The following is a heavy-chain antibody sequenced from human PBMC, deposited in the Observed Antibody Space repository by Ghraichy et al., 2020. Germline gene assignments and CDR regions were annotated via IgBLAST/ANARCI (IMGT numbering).Heavy chain of an antibody. CDR3: ATLGGNEAWDRVWFDP. D-gene: IGHD3-16*01. V-gene: IGHV3-49*04. J-gene: IGHJ5*02. CDR2: IRNKASGETT. CDR1: GFIFGAYA. Sequence: GGSLRLSCTASGFIFGAYAVTWVRQASGKGLEWIGFIRNKASGETTQYAASVKDRFTISRDDSKSIAYLQLRSLRAEDTAVYYCATLGGNEAWDRVWFDPWGQGTLVTISS.